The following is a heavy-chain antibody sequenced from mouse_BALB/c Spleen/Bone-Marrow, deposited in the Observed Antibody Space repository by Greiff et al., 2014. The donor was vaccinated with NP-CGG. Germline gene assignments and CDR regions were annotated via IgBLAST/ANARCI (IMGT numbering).Heavy chain of an antibody. V-gene: IGHV3-1*02. CDR2: IHYSGIT. D-gene: IGHD4-1*01. J-gene: IGHJ4*01. CDR3: ARFAGTPYTMDY. Sequence: EVMLVETGPDLVKPSQSLSLTCTVTGYSITSGYSWHWIRQFPGNKLKWMGYIHYSGITVYNPSLRSRISIARDTSKSQFFLQLNSVTTEDTATYYCARFAGTPYTMDYWGQGTSVTVSS. CDR1: GYSITSGYS.